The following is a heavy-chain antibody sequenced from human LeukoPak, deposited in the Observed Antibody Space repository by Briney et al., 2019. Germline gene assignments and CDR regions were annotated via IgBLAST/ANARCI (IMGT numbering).Heavy chain of an antibody. CDR1: GGSISSYY. J-gene: IGHJ4*02. CDR2: IYTSGST. D-gene: IGHD3-3*01. Sequence: SETLSLTCTVSGGSISSYYWSWIRQPAGKGLEWIGRIYTSGSTNYNPSLKSRVTMSVDTSKNQFSLQLSSVTAADTAVYYCARDTTSFGVVIYYFDYWGQGTLVTVSS. V-gene: IGHV4-4*07. CDR3: ARDTTSFGVVIYYFDY.